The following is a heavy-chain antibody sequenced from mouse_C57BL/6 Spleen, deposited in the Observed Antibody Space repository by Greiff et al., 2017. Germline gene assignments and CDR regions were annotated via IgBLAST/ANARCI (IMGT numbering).Heavy chain of an antibody. D-gene: IGHD1-1*01. J-gene: IGHJ4*01. CDR3: ARRGYGSSYDAMDY. Sequence: VQLKESAPELVKPGASVKISCKASGYSFTDYNMNWVKQSNGKSLEWIGVINPNYGTTSYNQKFKGKATLTVDQSSSTAYMQLNSLTSEDSEVYYCARRGYGSSYDAMDYWGQGTSVTVSS. CDR1: GYSFTDYN. CDR2: INPNYGTT. V-gene: IGHV1-39*01.